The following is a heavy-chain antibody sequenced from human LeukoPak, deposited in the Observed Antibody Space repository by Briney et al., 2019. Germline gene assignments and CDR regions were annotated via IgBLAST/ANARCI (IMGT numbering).Heavy chain of an antibody. CDR3: ARDIWLLGRDGYNYSDY. V-gene: IGHV1-46*03. D-gene: IGHD5-24*01. CDR1: GYTFTTYY. Sequence: ASVKVSCKASGYTFTTYYMHWVRQAPGQGLGWMGMVDPRGGSTSYAQKFQGRVTMTRDTSTSTVYMELSSLRSEDTAVYYCARDIWLLGRDGYNYSDYWGQGTLVTVSS. CDR2: VDPRGGST. J-gene: IGHJ4*02.